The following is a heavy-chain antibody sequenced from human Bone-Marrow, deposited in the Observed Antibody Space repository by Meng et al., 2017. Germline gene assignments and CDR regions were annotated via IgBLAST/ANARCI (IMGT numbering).Heavy chain of an antibody. J-gene: IGHJ3*02. CDR1: GFTFTAYA. CDR2: ISGSGATA. Sequence: GGSLRLSCAASGFTFTAYAMSWVRQAPGKGLEWVSAISGSGATAYCADSVKGRFTISRDNSNYTLYLQMNSLRADETAVYYCAKAVTDRSGSWRYAFDIWGQGTMVTVSS. CDR3: AKAVTDRSGSWRYAFDI. V-gene: IGHV3-23*01. D-gene: IGHD6-13*01.